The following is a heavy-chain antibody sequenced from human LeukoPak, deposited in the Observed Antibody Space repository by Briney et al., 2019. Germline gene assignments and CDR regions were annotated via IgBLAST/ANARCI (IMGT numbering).Heavy chain of an antibody. D-gene: IGHD2-8*01. J-gene: IGHJ4*02. CDR2: IYPGGSNG. Sequence: MLGESLRISCKCSGFDFTAYGIAWVRQMPGKGLEWMGNIYPGGSNGRYSPSFQGQVTMSADKSITTVYLQWSSLKASDTAMYYCARHFHSAWSGFWGQGSLVTVSS. CDR1: GFDFTAYG. CDR3: ARHFHSAWSGF. V-gene: IGHV5-51*01.